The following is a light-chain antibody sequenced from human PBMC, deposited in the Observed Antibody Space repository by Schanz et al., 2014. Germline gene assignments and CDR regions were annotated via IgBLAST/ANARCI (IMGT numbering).Light chain of an antibody. CDR2: EVN. CDR3: SSYTSSSTS. J-gene: IGLJ2*01. CDR1: SSDVGGYNY. Sequence: QSALTQPPSASGSPGQSVTISCTGTSSDVGGYNYVSWYQQYPGKAPKLMIYEVNKRPSGVPDRFSGSKSGNTASLTVSGLQAEDEADYYCSSYTSSSTSFGGGTKLTVL. V-gene: IGLV2-8*01.